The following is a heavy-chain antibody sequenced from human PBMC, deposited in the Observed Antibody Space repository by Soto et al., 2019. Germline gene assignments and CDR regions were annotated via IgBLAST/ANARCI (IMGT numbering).Heavy chain of an antibody. CDR3: ARTTTGDGMDV. CDR1: GGSISSGGYY. J-gene: IGHJ6*02. D-gene: IGHD4-17*01. CDR2: IYYSGST. V-gene: IGHV4-31*03. Sequence: SETLSLTCTVSGGSISSGGYYWSWIRQHPGKGLEWIGYIYYSGSTYYNPSLKSRVTISVDTSKNQFSLKLSSVTAADTAVYYCARTTTGDGMDVWGQGTTVTVSS.